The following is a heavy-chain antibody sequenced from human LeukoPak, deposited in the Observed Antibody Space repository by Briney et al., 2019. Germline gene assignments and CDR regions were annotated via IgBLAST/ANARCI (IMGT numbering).Heavy chain of an antibody. J-gene: IGHJ4*02. CDR1: GGSISSYY. V-gene: IGHV4-59*01. Sequence: SETLSLTCTVSGGSISSYYWSWIRQPPGKGLEWIGYIYYSGSTNYSPSLKSRVTISVDTSKNQFSLKLSSVTAADTAVYYCARGRYSYGYRYFDYWGQGTLVTVSS. D-gene: IGHD5-18*01. CDR3: ARGRYSYGYRYFDY. CDR2: IYYSGST.